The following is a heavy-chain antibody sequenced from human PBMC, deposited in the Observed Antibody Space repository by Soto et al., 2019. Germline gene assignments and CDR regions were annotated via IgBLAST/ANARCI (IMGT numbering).Heavy chain of an antibody. CDR1: GFTVSNSY. J-gene: IGHJ4*02. Sequence: GGSLRLSCAASGFTVSNSYMNWVRQAPGKGLEWVSVIYSGDNTYYADSVKGRFTISRDSSKNTLYLQMNSLRAEDTAVYYCARGRDGYIIDYWGQGTLVTVSS. V-gene: IGHV3-53*01. D-gene: IGHD5-12*01. CDR3: ARGRDGYIIDY. CDR2: IYSGDNT.